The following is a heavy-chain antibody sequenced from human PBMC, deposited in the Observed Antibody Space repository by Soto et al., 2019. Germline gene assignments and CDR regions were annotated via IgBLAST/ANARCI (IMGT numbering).Heavy chain of an antibody. CDR2: INPNSGGT. J-gene: IGHJ3*02. CDR1: GYTFTGYY. D-gene: IGHD1-1*01. CDR3: ARARERYNWNDGLSGHAFDI. V-gene: IGHV1-2*04. Sequence: GASVKVSCKASGYTFTGYYMHWVRQAPGQGLEWMGWINPNSGGTNYAQKFQGWVTITRDTSISTAYMELSRLRSDDTAVYYCARARERYNWNDGLSGHAFDIWGQGTMITVSS.